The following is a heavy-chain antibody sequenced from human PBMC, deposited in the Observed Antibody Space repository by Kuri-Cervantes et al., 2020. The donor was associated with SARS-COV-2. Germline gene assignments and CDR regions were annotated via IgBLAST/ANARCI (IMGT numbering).Heavy chain of an antibody. J-gene: IGHJ6*02. Sequence: GGSLRLSCAASGFTFGSYSMNWVRQAQGKGLEWVSSISSSSSYIYYADSVKGRFTISRDNAKNSLYLQMNSLRAEDTAVYYCARDPCSSSWYRYYYGMDVWGQGTTVTVSS. CDR3: ARDPCSSSWYRYYYGMDV. CDR2: ISSSSSYI. D-gene: IGHD6-13*01. V-gene: IGHV3-21*01. CDR1: GFTFGSYS.